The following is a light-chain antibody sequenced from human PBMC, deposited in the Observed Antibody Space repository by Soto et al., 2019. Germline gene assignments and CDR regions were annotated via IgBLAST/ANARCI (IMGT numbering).Light chain of an antibody. CDR2: HAS. Sequence: DIQMSQSPSTLPASVGDRVTITCRASQSISNWLAWYPQKPGTAPKVLIYHASNLQSGVPSTFSGSASGTAFTLTISSLHPDDFATYYCQQYNSYSFGQGTKVDIK. J-gene: IGKJ1*01. CDR3: QQYNSYS. V-gene: IGKV1-5*01. CDR1: QSISNW.